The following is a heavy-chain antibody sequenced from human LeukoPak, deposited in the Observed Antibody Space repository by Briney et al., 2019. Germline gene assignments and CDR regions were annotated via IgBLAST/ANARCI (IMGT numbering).Heavy chain of an antibody. Sequence: GGSLRLSCAASGFTFSTYAMSWVRQDPGKGLEWVSAISGGGDYTYYPDSVKGRFTISRDNSKNTLYLQMNSPRAEDTAIYYCAKQGSTSWNWFDSWGQGTLVTVSS. CDR3: AKQGSTSWNWFDS. J-gene: IGHJ5*01. D-gene: IGHD2-2*01. CDR1: GFTFSTYA. CDR2: ISGGGDYT. V-gene: IGHV3-23*01.